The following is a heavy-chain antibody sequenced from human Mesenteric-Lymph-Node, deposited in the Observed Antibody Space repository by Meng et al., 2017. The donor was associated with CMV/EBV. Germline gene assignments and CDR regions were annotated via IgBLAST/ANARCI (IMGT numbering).Heavy chain of an antibody. Sequence: SGESVSGVNSCWGWVRQPPGKGLEWIGCIVHAGSTSANPSLRSRVSMSIDTSKSQFSLKLSSVTAADTAVYYCAREPGGQVYFDFWGQGTLVTVSS. CDR1: GESVSGVNSC. J-gene: IGHJ4*02. CDR2: IVHAGST. CDR3: AREPGGQVYFDF. D-gene: IGHD3-16*01. V-gene: IGHV4-61*01.